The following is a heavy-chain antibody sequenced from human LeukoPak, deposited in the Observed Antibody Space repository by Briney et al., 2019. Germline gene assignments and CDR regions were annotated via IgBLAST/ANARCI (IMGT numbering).Heavy chain of an antibody. J-gene: IGHJ6*03. CDR3: ARSWTPTYYYYMGV. V-gene: IGHV1-69*13. Sequence: GASVKVSCKASGGTFSSYAISWVRQAPGQGLEWMGGIIPIFGTTNYAQKFQGRVTITADESTSTAYMELSSLRSEDTAVYYCARSWTPTYYYYMGVWGKGTTVTISS. CDR2: IIPIFGTT. CDR1: GGTFSSYA. D-gene: IGHD3/OR15-3a*01.